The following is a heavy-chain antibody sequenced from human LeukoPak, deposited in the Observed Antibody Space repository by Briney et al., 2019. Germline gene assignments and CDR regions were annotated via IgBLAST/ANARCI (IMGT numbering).Heavy chain of an antibody. CDR1: GFTFSSYG. Sequence: PGGSLRLSCAASGFTFSSYGMHWVRQAPGKGLEWVAVIWYDGSNKYYADSVKGRFTISRDNSKNTLYLQMNSLRAEDTAVYYCARVYRTGIAAAVRDYGMDVWGQGTTVTVSS. CDR3: ARVYRTGIAAAVRDYGMDV. D-gene: IGHD6-13*01. J-gene: IGHJ6*02. CDR2: IWYDGSNK. V-gene: IGHV3-33*01.